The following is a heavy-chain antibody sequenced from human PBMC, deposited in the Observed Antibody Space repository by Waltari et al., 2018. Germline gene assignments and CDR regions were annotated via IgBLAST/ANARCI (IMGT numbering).Heavy chain of an antibody. J-gene: IGHJ3*01. V-gene: IGHV3-9*01. CDR1: GFTFDDFG. Sequence: EFQLVESGGGLAQPGRSLRLSCAASGFTFDDFGMHWVRKAPGKGVEWVAGSNRDSRTIGFADSVKSRFTISRENAKSSQSLQMNSLRPEDTALYYCAKARDYGDYRNAFDVWGQGTLVTVS. CDR2: SNRDSRTI. D-gene: IGHD4-17*01. CDR3: AKARDYGDYRNAFDV.